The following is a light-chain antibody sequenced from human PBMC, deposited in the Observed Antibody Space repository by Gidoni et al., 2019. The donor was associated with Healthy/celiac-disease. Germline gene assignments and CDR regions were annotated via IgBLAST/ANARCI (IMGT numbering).Light chain of an antibody. CDR1: QSVSSN. J-gene: IGKJ2*01. Sequence: ELVMPPSPATLSVSPGERATLSCRASQSVSSNLSWYQQKPGQAPRLLIYGAATRATGSPARFRGSGAGREFTLTISSMQSEDFAVYYCQQYNNWTPYTFGQGTKLEIK. V-gene: IGKV3-15*01. CDR2: GAA. CDR3: QQYNNWTPYT.